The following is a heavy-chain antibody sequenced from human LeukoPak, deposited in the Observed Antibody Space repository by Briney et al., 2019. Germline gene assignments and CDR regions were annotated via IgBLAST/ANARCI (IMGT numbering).Heavy chain of an antibody. CDR2: IYYSGST. Sequence: SETLSLTCTVSGGSISSGGYYWGWIRQPPGKGLEWIGSIYYSGSTYYNPSLKSRVTISVDTSKNQFSLKLSSVTAADTAVYYCATHYYYDSSGYLPPLDYWGQGTLVTVSS. CDR1: GGSISSGGYY. CDR3: ATHYYYDSSGYLPPLDY. V-gene: IGHV4-39*01. J-gene: IGHJ4*02. D-gene: IGHD3-22*01.